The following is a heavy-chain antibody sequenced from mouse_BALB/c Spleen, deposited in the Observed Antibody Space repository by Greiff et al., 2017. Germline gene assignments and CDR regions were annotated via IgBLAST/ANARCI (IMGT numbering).Heavy chain of an antibody. CDR2: IAPGSGST. D-gene: IGHD2-3*01. J-gene: IGHJ1*01. CDR3: ASEEGYYEWYCDV. V-gene: IGHV1S41*01. Sequence: DLVKPGASVKLSCKASGYPFPRYWINWITPRPGQGLEWIGRIAPGSGSTYYNEMFKGKATLTVDTSSSTAYIQLSSLSSEDSAVYVGASEEGYYEWYCDVWGAGTTVTV. CDR1: GYPFPRYW.